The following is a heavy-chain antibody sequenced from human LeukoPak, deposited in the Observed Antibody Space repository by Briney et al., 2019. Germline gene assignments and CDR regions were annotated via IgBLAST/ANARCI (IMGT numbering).Heavy chain of an antibody. CDR1: GYTLSELS. CDR2: FDVAETDT. J-gene: IGHJ6*03. Sequence: ASVKVSCKVSGYTLSELSMHWVRQSPGKGLEWMGGFDVAETDTIYAQKFQGRVTMTEDTSTDTAYMELNSLSSEDTAVYYCARGDIVVVPAYPWQKEDYYYMDVWGKGTTVTVSS. D-gene: IGHD2-2*01. V-gene: IGHV1-24*01. CDR3: ARGDIVVVPAYPWQKEDYYYMDV.